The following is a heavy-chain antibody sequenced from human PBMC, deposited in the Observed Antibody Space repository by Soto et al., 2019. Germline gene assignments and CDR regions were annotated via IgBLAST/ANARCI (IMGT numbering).Heavy chain of an antibody. CDR3: ARGFSGQNFGY. CDR1: GFTFSSYG. CDR2: IWYDGSNK. J-gene: IGHJ4*02. Sequence: PGGSLRLSCAASGFTFSSYGMHWVRQAPGKGLEWVAVIWYDGSNKYYADSVKGRFTISRDNSKNTLYLQMNSLRAEDTAVYYCARGFSGQNFGYWGQGTLVTVSS. D-gene: IGHD1-26*01. V-gene: IGHV3-33*01.